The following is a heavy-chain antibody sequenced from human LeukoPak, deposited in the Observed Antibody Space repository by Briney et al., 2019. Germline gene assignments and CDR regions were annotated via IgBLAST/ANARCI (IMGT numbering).Heavy chain of an antibody. CDR1: GFTFSSYD. V-gene: IGHV3-66*01. D-gene: IGHD3-16*01. Sequence: GGSLRLSCAASGFTFSSYDMSWVRQAPGEGLEWVSVIYSGGSTYYADSVKGRFTISRDNSKNTLYLQMNSLRAEDTAVYYCAREARMGLDYWGQGTLVTVSS. J-gene: IGHJ4*02. CDR3: AREARMGLDY. CDR2: IYSGGST.